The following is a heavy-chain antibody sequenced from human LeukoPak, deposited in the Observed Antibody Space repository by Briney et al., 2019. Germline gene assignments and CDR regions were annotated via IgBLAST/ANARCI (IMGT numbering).Heavy chain of an antibody. D-gene: IGHD3-22*01. J-gene: IGHJ4*02. CDR2: FGTRSTSV. CDR3: AREVSEGFDF. CDR1: GFTFSYYW. V-gene: IGHV3-21*01. Sequence: GGSLRLSCSASGFTFSYYWMHWIRQAPGKGLEWVSSFGTRSTSVYHAGSVKGRFAISRDNAKNSLYLQMNSLRAEDTALYYCAREVSEGFDFWSQGTLVTVSS.